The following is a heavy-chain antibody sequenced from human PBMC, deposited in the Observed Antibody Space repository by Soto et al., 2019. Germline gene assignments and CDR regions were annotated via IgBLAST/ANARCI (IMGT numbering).Heavy chain of an antibody. CDR3: AKDPILDAETFDY. J-gene: IGHJ4*02. CDR2: ISGSGGST. V-gene: IGHV3-23*01. Sequence: PGGSLRLSCAASGFTFSSYAMSWVRQAPGKGLEWVAAISGSGGSTYYADSVKSRFTISQDNSKNTLYLQMNNLRAEDTAVYYGAKDPILDAETFDYWGQGTLVTGLL. CDR1: GFTFSSYA. D-gene: IGHD3-9*01.